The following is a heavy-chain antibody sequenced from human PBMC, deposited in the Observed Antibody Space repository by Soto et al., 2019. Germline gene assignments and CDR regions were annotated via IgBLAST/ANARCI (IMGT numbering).Heavy chain of an antibody. D-gene: IGHD6-19*01. CDR1: GFSFSSYG. CDR3: AKDTTGWSYNSYYYYNGMDF. CDR2: ISYDGSNK. J-gene: IGHJ6*02. V-gene: IGHV3-30*18. Sequence: PGGSLRLSCTASGFSFSSYGMHWVRQAPGKGLEWVAVISYDGSNKYYADSVKGRFTISRDNSKNTLYLQMNSLRVEDTGVYYCAKDTTGWSYNSYYYYNGMDFWGQGTSVTVSS.